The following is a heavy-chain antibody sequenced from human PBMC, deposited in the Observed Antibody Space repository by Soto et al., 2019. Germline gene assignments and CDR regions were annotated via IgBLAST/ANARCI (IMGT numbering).Heavy chain of an antibody. D-gene: IGHD2-15*01. J-gene: IGHJ4*02. CDR2: ISSDVVNY. V-gene: IGHV3-30-3*01. CDR3: ARGGAWTPEGLGY. CDR1: GFTFSSFA. Sequence: QVQLVESGGGVVQPGRSLRLSCAASGFTFSSFAMHWVRQAPGKGLEWLAVISSDVVNYYYAESVKGRFTITRYNSKNTLYLQMNSLGNEDTAVYYCARGGAWTPEGLGYWGQGTLVTVSS.